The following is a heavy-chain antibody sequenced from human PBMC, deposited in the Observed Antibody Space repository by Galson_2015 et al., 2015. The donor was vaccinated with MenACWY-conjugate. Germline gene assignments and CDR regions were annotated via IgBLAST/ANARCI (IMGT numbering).Heavy chain of an antibody. Sequence: PLTVSCAASGFTLTSSAITWVRQAPGQGLEWVGTIAASAGATYYADSVKGRFTISRDNSKNTVYLQMNRLRAEDTAVYYCTKKRRGCDCYGYWGQGTLVTVSS. CDR2: IAASAGAT. J-gene: IGHJ4*02. V-gene: IGHV3-23*01. CDR3: TKKRRGCDCYGY. D-gene: IGHD2-21*02. CDR1: GFTLTSSA.